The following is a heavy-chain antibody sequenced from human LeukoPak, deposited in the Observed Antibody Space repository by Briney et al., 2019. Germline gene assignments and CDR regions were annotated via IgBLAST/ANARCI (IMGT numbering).Heavy chain of an antibody. J-gene: IGHJ4*02. CDR2: IYHSGST. CDR3: ARDLRRIYGSGARQYSSGWYYFDY. V-gene: IGHV4-38-2*02. Sequence: PSETLSLTCAVSGYSISSGCYWGWIRQPPGKGLEWIGSIYHSGSTYYNPSLKSRVTISVDTSKNQFSLKLSSVTAADTAVYYCARDLRRIYGSGARQYSSGWYYFDYWGQGTLVTVSS. CDR1: GYSISSGCY. D-gene: IGHD6-19*01.